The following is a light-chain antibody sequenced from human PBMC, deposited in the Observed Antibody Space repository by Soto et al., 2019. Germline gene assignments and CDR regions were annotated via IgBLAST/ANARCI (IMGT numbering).Light chain of an antibody. V-gene: IGKV3-20*01. CDR2: GAS. J-gene: IGKJ5*01. CDR3: QQYGSSPST. Sequence: EVVLTQAPGTLSLSPGERATLSCRASQSVSSSYLAWYQQKPGQAPRLLIYGASSRATGIPDRFSGSGSGTDFTLTISSLEPEDLALYYCQQYGSSPSTFGQGTRLEIK. CDR1: QSVSSSY.